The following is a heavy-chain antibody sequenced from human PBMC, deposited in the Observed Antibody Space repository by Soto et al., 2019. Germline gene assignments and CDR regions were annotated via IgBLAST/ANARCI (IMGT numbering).Heavy chain of an antibody. CDR2: ITNINIRM. CDR3: AGMKVMTHKCRWFDP. J-gene: IGHJ5*02. CDR1: GFNFNDYH. V-gene: IGHV3-11*01. Sequence: PGGSLRLSCAVSGFNFNDYHMSWIRQAPGKGLEWVSHITNINIRMYYADSVKGRFTISRDNAKKSLDLQMDSLRAEDTAIYFCAGMKVMTHKCRWFDPWGRGTLVTVSS.